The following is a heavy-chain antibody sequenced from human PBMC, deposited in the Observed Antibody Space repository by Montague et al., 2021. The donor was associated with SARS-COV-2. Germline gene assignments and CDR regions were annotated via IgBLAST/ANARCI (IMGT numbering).Heavy chain of an antibody. V-gene: IGHV4-59*01. J-gene: IGHJ6*02. Sequence: SETLSLTCTVSGGSIASFYWSWIRRPPGKGLEWIGCIFHSGRTYYNSSLKSRVPMSVDTSKNQVSLRLSSLTAADTAVHYCARGGYYDNTGYYSDYYYNMDVWGQGTTVTVSS. CDR3: ARGGYYDNTGYYSDYYYNMDV. D-gene: IGHD3-22*01. CDR2: IFHSGRT. CDR1: GGSIASFY.